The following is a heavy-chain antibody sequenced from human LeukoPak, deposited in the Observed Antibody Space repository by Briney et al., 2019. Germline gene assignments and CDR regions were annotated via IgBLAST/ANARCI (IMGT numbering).Heavy chain of an antibody. D-gene: IGHD6-13*01. Sequence: GGSLRLSCAASGFTFSRYGIHWVRQAPGKGLEWVSAISGSGGSTYYADSVKGRFTISRDNSKNTLYLQMNSLRAEDTAVYYCAKGEQQLSPYYFDYWGQGTLVTVSS. V-gene: IGHV3-23*01. J-gene: IGHJ4*02. CDR3: AKGEQQLSPYYFDY. CDR2: ISGSGGST. CDR1: GFTFSRYG.